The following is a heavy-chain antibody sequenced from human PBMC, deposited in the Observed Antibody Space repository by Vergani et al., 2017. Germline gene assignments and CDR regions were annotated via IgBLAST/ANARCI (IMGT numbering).Heavy chain of an antibody. Sequence: QLVQSGAEVKKPGSSVKVSCKASGFTFTSSAVQWVRQARGQRLEWIGWIVVGSGNTNYAQKFQERVTITRDRATSTAYMELSSLRSEDTAVYYCAAVGRDGYKPISPGFDYWGQGTLVTVSS. CDR1: GFTFTSSA. CDR3: AAVGRDGYKPISPGFDY. D-gene: IGHD5-24*01. V-gene: IGHV1-58*01. CDR2: IVVGSGNT. J-gene: IGHJ4*02.